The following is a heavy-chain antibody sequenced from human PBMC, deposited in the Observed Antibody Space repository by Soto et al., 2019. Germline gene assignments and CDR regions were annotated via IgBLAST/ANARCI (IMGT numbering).Heavy chain of an antibody. Sequence: SETLSLTCAVYGGFFSGYYWSWIRQPPGKGLEWIGEINHSGSTNYNPSLKSRVTISVDTSKNQFSLKLSSVTAADTAVYYCARGVVPAAIRYYYYMDVWGKGTTVTVSS. CDR2: INHSGST. CDR3: ARGVVPAAIRYYYYMDV. CDR1: GGFFSGYY. D-gene: IGHD2-2*01. J-gene: IGHJ6*03. V-gene: IGHV4-34*01.